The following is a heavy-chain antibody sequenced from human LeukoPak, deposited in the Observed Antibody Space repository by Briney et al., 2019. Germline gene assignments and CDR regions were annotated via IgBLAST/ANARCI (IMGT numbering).Heavy chain of an antibody. CDR3: ARGGSIGNRYGSGSYYNS. CDR2: INHSGST. J-gene: IGHJ4*02. CDR1: GGSFSGYY. D-gene: IGHD3-10*01. V-gene: IGHV4-34*01. Sequence: SETLSLTCAVYGGSFSGYYWSWIRQPPGKGLEWIGEINHSGSTNYNPSLKSRVTISVDTSKNQFSLKLSSVTAADTAVYYCARGGSIGNRYGSGSYYNSWGQGTLVTVSS.